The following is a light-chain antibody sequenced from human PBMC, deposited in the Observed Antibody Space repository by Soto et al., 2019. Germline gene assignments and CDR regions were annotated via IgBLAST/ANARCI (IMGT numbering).Light chain of an antibody. Sequence: EIVLTHSPGTLSLSPGERATLSCRASQSVSSTFAWYQQKPGQAPRLLIYGASTRATGIPARFSGSGSGTEFTLTISSLQSEDFALYYCQQYKDWPLTFGGGTKVDIK. J-gene: IGKJ4*01. CDR3: QQYKDWPLT. V-gene: IGKV3-15*01. CDR1: QSVSST. CDR2: GAS.